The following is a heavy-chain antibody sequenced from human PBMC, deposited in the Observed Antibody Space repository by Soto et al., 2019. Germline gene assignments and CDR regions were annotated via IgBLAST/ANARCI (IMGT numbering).Heavy chain of an antibody. V-gene: IGHV3-23*01. J-gene: IGHJ4*02. CDR1: GFTFSSYS. Sequence: GGSLRLSCSASGFTFSSYSMSWVRQAPGKGLEWVSPISGDGGSTNYADSVKGRFTIYRDNSKNTLYLKMNSLRVEDTAVYYCAKDDLPYYYDSSGYYPLFDYWGQGTLVTVSS. CDR2: ISGDGGST. D-gene: IGHD3-22*01. CDR3: AKDDLPYYYDSSGYYPLFDY.